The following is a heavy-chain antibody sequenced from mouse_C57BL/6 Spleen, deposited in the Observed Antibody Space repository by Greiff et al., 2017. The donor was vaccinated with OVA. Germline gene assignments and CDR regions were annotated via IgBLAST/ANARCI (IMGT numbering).Heavy chain of an antibody. D-gene: IGHD4-1*01. V-gene: IGHV1-42*01. CDR2: INPSTGGT. J-gene: IGHJ3*01. CDR1: GYSFTGYF. Sequence: VQLQQSGPELVKPGASVKISCKASGYSFTGYFMNWVKQSPEKSLEWIGEINPSTGGTTYNQKFKAKATLTVDKSSSTAYMQLKSLTSEDSAVYYCARSFGTGSFAYWGQGTLVTVSA. CDR3: ARSFGTGSFAY.